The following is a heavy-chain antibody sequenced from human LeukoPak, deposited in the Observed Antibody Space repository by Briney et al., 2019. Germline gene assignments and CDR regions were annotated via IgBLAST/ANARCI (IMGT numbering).Heavy chain of an antibody. CDR3: ARGGSSYSSSSDGMDV. Sequence: GGSLRLSCAASGFIFSSYDMHCVRQATGKGLEWVSAIGTAGDTYYPGSVKGRFTISRENAKNSLYLQMNSLRAGDTAVYYCARGGSSYSSSSDGMDVWGQGTTVTVSS. CDR2: IGTAGDT. V-gene: IGHV3-13*04. CDR1: GFIFSSYD. D-gene: IGHD6-13*01. J-gene: IGHJ6*02.